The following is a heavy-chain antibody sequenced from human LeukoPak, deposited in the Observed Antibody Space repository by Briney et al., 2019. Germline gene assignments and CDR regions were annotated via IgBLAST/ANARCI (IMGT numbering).Heavy chain of an antibody. V-gene: IGHV1-24*01. Sequence: ASVKVSCKVSGYTLTELSMHGVRQAPGKGLEWMGGFDPEDGETIYAQKFQGRVTMTEDTSTDTAYMELSSLRSEDTAVYYCATAGSRVATITRPGYWGQGTLVTVSS. CDR2: FDPEDGET. CDR3: ATAGSRVATITRPGY. D-gene: IGHD5-12*01. CDR1: GYTLTELS. J-gene: IGHJ4*02.